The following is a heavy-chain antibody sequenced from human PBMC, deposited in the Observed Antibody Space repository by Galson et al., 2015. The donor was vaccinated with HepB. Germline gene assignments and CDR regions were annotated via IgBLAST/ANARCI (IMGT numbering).Heavy chain of an antibody. CDR3: ARLSYDILTGYRPGGDFLDI. V-gene: IGHV5-10-1*01. CDR1: GYSFTSYW. Sequence: QSGAEVKKSGESLRISCTGSGYSFTSYWISWVRQMPGKGLEWMGRIDPSDSYTNYSPSFQGHVTISADKSISTAYLQWSSLKASDTAMYYCARLSYDILTGYRPGGDFLDIWGQGTMVTVSS. CDR2: IDPSDSYT. D-gene: IGHD3-9*01. J-gene: IGHJ3*02.